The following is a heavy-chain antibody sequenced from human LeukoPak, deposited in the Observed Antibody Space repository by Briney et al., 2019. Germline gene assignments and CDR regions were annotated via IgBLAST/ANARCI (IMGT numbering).Heavy chain of an antibody. J-gene: IGHJ4*02. D-gene: IGHD2-2*01. Sequence: SQTLSLTCTVSGGSISSGGYYWSWIPPHPGKGLEWIGYIYYSGSTYYNPSLKSRVTISVDTSKNQSSLKLSSVTAADTAVYYCARANIVVVPAAPDFDYWGQGTLVTVSS. CDR1: GGSISSGGYY. CDR2: IYYSGST. V-gene: IGHV4-31*03. CDR3: ARANIVVVPAAPDFDY.